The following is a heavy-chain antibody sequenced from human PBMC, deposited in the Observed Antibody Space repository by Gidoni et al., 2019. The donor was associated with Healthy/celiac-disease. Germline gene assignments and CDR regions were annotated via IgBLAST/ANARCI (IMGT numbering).Heavy chain of an antibody. CDR3: AKSGYSYGYVDGASDWYFDY. CDR2: ISWNSGSI. CDR1: GFTFDDYA. J-gene: IGHJ4*02. Sequence: EVQLVESGGGLVQPGRSLRLSCAASGFTFDDYAMHWVRQAPGKGLEWVSGISWNSGSIGYADSVKGRFTISRDNAKNFLYLQMNSLRAEDTALYYCAKSGYSYGYVDGASDWYFDYWGQGTLVTVSS. V-gene: IGHV3-9*01. D-gene: IGHD5-18*01.